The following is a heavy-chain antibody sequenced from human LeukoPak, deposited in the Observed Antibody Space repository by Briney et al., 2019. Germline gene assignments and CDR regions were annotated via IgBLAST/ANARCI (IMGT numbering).Heavy chain of an antibody. J-gene: IGHJ4*02. V-gene: IGHV3-23*01. Sequence: SGGSLRLSCAASRFTFNTYAVNWVHQAPGKGLEWVSAISGNGDITYYADSVRGRFTISRDNSKNTLYLQMNSLRAEDTAVYYCAKSLRYAFDYWGQGTLVAVSS. CDR1: RFTFNTYA. CDR2: ISGNGDIT. CDR3: AKSLRYAFDY. D-gene: IGHD2-2*01.